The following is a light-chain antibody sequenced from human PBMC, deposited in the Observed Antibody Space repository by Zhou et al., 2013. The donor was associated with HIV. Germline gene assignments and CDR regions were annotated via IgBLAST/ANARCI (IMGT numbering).Light chain of an antibody. CDR2: VAS. Sequence: DIQMTQSPSTLSASVGDRVTITCRASQNIDSSLAWYQQKPGKAPKLLIYVASTLESGVPSRFSGSGSGTEFSLTITALQPDDFATYFCQQYKTVPLTFGRRDQG. CDR3: QQYKTVPLT. J-gene: IGKJ4*01. CDR1: QNIDSS. V-gene: IGKV1-5*03.